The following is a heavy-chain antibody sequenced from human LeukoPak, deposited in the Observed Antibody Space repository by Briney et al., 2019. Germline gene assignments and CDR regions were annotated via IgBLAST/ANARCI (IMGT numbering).Heavy chain of an antibody. CDR2: ISSSSSYI. D-gene: IGHD3-10*01. J-gene: IGHJ3*02. CDR1: GSTFSSYS. V-gene: IGHV3-21*01. CDR3: ASDLDYSTDAFDI. Sequence: GGSLRLSCAASGSTFSSYSMNWVRQAPGKGLEWVSSISSSSSYIYYADSVKGRFSISRDNAKNSLYLQMNSLRAEDTAVYYCASDLDYSTDAFDIWGQGTMVTVSS.